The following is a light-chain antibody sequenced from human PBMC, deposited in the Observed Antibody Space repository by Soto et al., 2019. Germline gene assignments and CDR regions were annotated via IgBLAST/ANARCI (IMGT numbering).Light chain of an antibody. J-gene: IGKJ1*01. Sequence: DIQMTQSPYTLSASVGDRVTITCRASQSISSWLAWYQQKPGKAPNLLIYDASSLTSGAPSRFIGSGSGTEFTLAISSLQPDDFATYYCQQYKSNSWTFGQGTNVEVK. CDR2: DAS. V-gene: IGKV1-5*01. CDR3: QQYKSNSWT. CDR1: QSISSW.